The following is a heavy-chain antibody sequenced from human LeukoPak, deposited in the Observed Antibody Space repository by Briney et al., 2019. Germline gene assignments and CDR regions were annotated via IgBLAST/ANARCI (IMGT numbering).Heavy chain of an antibody. CDR1: GFPFSSYA. D-gene: IGHD2-2*02. V-gene: IGHV3-23*01. CDR2: ISGSGAST. J-gene: IGHJ4*02. Sequence: GGSLRLSCAASGFPFSSYAMNWVRQAPGKGLEWVSAISGSGASTYYADSVKDRFTLSRDDSKNTLYLQMNSLRAEDTAVYYCAKSRSSSSTSCYNYWGLGTLVTVSS. CDR3: AKSRSSSSTSCYNY.